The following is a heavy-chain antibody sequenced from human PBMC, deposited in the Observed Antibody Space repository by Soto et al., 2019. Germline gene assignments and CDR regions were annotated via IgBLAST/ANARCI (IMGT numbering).Heavy chain of an antibody. CDR2: ISGTGGST. Sequence: GGSLRLSCAASGFTFSHYAMNWVRQAPGKGLEWVSAISGTGGSTYYADSVKGRFTISRDNSKNTLYLQMNSLRAEDTAIYYCAKDIFGISATGDAFDIWGQGTMVTVSS. CDR3: AKDIFGISATGDAFDI. CDR1: GFTFSHYA. V-gene: IGHV3-23*01. J-gene: IGHJ3*02. D-gene: IGHD6-13*01.